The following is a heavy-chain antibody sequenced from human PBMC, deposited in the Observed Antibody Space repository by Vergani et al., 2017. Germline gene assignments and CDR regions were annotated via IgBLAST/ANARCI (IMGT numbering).Heavy chain of an antibody. CDR2: ISGSNGNT. D-gene: IGHD2-15*01. V-gene: IGHV1-18*01. CDR3: ARQVVCSGGSCYPPLY. J-gene: IGHJ4*02. CDR1: GYTFSSYG. Sequence: QVQLVQSGAEVKKPGASVKVSCKASGYTFSSYGITWVRQAPGQGLEWMGWISGSNGNTDYAQKLQGRVTMTTDTSTSTSYMELRSLMSDDTDVYYCARQVVCSGGSCYPPLYWGQGTLVTVSS.